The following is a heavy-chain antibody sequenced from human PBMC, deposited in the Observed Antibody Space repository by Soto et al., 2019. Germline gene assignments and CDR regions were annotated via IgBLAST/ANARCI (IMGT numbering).Heavy chain of an antibody. V-gene: IGHV3-21*01. Sequence: GGSLRLSCAASGFTFSSYSMNWVRQAPGKGLEWVSSISSSSSYIYYADSVKGRFTISRDNAKNSLYLQMNSLRAEDTAVYYCARDGHSGYDFDYWGQGTLVTVSS. CDR1: GFTFSSYS. CDR3: ARDGHSGYDFDY. J-gene: IGHJ4*02. D-gene: IGHD5-12*01. CDR2: ISSSSSYI.